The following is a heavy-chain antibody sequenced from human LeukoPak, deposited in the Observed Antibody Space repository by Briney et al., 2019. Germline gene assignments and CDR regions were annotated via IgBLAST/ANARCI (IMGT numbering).Heavy chain of an antibody. V-gene: IGHV3-9*01. CDR2: ISWNSGNI. J-gene: IGHJ3*02. D-gene: IGHD3-22*01. CDR1: GFTFDDYA. Sequence: GRSLRLSCAASGFTFDDYAMHWVRQAPGKGLEWVAGISWNSGNIDYADSVKGRFTISRDNAKNSLYLQMNSLRAEDTALYYSAKEYPHSSGYYYDSSGYSQPFDIWGQGTMVTVSS. CDR3: AKEYPHSSGYYYDSSGYSQPFDI.